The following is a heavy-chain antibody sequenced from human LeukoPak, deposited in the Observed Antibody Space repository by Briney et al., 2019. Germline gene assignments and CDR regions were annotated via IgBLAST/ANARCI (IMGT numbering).Heavy chain of an antibody. D-gene: IGHD3-10*01. CDR2: ISYDGSNK. CDR3: AKSEFRLPGNYFHY. V-gene: IGHV3-30*18. Sequence: PGRSLRLYCAATGFTFSSYGMHWVRQAPGKGLERVAVISYDGSNKYYADSVKGRFTISRDNSKNTLYLQMNSLRAEDTAVYYCAKSEFRLPGNYFHYWGQGTLVTVSS. J-gene: IGHJ4*02. CDR1: GFTFSSYG.